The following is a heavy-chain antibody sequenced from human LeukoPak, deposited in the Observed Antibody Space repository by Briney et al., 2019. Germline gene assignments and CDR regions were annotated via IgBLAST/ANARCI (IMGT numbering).Heavy chain of an antibody. D-gene: IGHD1-26*01. V-gene: IGHV3-48*01. CDR3: AREVGSYYVINYFDY. CDR2: ISSSSSTI. Sequence: GGSLRLSCAASGFTFSSYSMNWVRQAPGKGLEWVSYISSSSSTIYYADSVKGRFTISRDNAKNSLYLQMNSLRAEDTAVYYCAREVGSYYVINYFDYWGQGTLVTVSS. J-gene: IGHJ4*02. CDR1: GFTFSSYS.